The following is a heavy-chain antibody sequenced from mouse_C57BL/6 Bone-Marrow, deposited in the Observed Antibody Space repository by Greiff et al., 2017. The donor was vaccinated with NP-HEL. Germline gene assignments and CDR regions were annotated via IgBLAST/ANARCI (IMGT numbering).Heavy chain of an antibody. CDR2: ISSGSSTI. CDR1: GFTFSDYG. D-gene: IGHD2-4*01. CDR3: DRGRLRRNGRYYDV. V-gene: IGHV5-17*01. Sequence: EVNLVESGGGLVKPGGSLKLSCAASGFTFSDYGMHWVRQAPEKGLEWVAYISSGSSTIYYADTVKGRFTISRDNAKNTLFLHMTSLRSEGTATDNCDRGRLRRNGRYYDVGGTGTAVTVSA. J-gene: IGHJ1*03.